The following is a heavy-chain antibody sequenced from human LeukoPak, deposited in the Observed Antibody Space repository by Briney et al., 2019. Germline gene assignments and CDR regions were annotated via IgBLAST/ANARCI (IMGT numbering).Heavy chain of an antibody. J-gene: IGHJ4*02. V-gene: IGHV1-69*05. CDR2: IIPIFGTA. D-gene: IGHD5-18*01. CDR1: GYTFTSYA. Sequence: GASVKVSCKASGYTFTSYAISWVRQAPGQGLEWMGGIIPIFGTANYAQKFQGRVTITTDESTSTAYMELSSLRSEDTAVYYCASFFGYSYGHRDRVGYYFDYWGQGTLVTVSS. CDR3: ASFFGYSYGHRDRVGYYFDY.